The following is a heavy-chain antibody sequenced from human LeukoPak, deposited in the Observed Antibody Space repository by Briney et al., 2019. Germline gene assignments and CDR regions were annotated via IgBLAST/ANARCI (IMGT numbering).Heavy chain of an antibody. D-gene: IGHD5-24*01. CDR2: INHSGST. V-gene: IGHV4-34*01. CDR3: ARHPPHGDGKIDI. CDR1: GGSFSGYY. Sequence: PSETLSLTCAVYGGSFSGYYWSWIRQPPGKGLEWIGEINHSGSTNYNPSLKSRVTISVDTSKNQYSLKLSSVTAADTAVYYCARHPPHGDGKIDIWGQGTMVTVSS. J-gene: IGHJ3*02.